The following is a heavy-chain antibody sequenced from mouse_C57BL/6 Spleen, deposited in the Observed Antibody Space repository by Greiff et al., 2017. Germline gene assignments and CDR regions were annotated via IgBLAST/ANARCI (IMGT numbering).Heavy chain of an antibody. CDR3: ARQDYDSLYAMDY. CDR2: ISSGGSYT. J-gene: IGHJ4*01. D-gene: IGHD2-4*01. CDR1: GFTFSSYG. Sequence: EVHLVESGGDLVKPGGSLKLSCAASGFTFSSYGMSWVRQTPDKRLEWVATISSGGSYTYYPDSVKGRFTISRDNAKNTLYLQMSSLKSEDTAMYYCARQDYDSLYAMDYWGQGTSVTVSS. V-gene: IGHV5-6*01.